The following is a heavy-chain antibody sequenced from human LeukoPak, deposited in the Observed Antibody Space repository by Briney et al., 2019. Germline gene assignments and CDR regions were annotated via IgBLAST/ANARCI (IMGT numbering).Heavy chain of an antibody. Sequence: PGGSLRLSCAASGFTFSSYAMSWVRQAPGKGLEWVSAISGSGGSTYYADSVKGRFTISRDNSKNTLYLQMNSLRAEDTAVYYCLRRGGGWSPPFDYWGQGTLVTVSS. V-gene: IGHV3-23*01. D-gene: IGHD6-19*01. CDR2: ISGSGGST. CDR1: GFTFSSYA. J-gene: IGHJ4*02. CDR3: LRRGGGWSPPFDY.